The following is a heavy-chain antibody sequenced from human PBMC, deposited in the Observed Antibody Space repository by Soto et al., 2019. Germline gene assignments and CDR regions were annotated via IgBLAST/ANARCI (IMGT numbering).Heavy chain of an antibody. CDR1: GFTFSSYG. Sequence: GGSLRLSCAASGFTFSSYGMHWVRQAPGKGLEWVAVIWYDGSNKYYADSVKGRFTISRDNSKNTLYLQMNSLRAEDTAVYYCARDDCTNGVCYVYMDVWGKGTTVTVSS. V-gene: IGHV3-33*01. J-gene: IGHJ6*03. CDR3: ARDDCTNGVCYVYMDV. CDR2: IWYDGSNK. D-gene: IGHD2-8*01.